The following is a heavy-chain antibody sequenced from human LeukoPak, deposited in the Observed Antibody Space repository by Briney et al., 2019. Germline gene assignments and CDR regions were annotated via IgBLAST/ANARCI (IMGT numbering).Heavy chain of an antibody. CDR3: VRDIVVVPAVRPDY. CDR2: IDPSDSYT. Sequence: GESLKISCKGSGYRFTSYWISWVRRMPGKGLGWMGRIDPSDSYTNYSPSFQGHVTISADKSISTAYLQWSSLKASDTAMYYCVRDIVVVPAVRPDYWGQGTLVTVSS. D-gene: IGHD2-2*01. CDR1: GYRFTSYW. J-gene: IGHJ4*02. V-gene: IGHV5-10-1*01.